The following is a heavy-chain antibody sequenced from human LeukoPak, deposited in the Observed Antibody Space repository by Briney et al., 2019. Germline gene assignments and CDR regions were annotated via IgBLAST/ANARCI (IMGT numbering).Heavy chain of an antibody. CDR1: GFTFSKYW. CDR3: ATKQWLAPPPDS. V-gene: IGHV3-74*01. CDR2: INTDETVT. Sequence: GGSLRLSCAASGFTFSKYWMLWVRQAPGKGLESVSRINTDETVTTYADSVKGRFTVSRDNADNTMFLQMNSVRDEDTAVYYCATKQWLAPPPDSWGQGTPVTVSS. J-gene: IGHJ4*02. D-gene: IGHD6-19*01.